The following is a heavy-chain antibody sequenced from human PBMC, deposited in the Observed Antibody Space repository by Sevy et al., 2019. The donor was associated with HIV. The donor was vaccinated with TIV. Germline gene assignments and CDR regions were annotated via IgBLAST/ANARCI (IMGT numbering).Heavy chain of an antibody. Sequence: SETLSLTCTVSGGSISSYYWSWIRQPPGMGLEWIGYIYYSGSTNYNPSLKSRVTISVDTSKNQFSLKLSSVTAADTAVYYCARVSSDDFWSGYYIYYYYYGMDVWGQGTTVTVSS. D-gene: IGHD3-3*01. CDR3: ARVSSDDFWSGYYIYYYYYGMDV. V-gene: IGHV4-59*01. CDR2: IYYSGST. CDR1: GGSISSYY. J-gene: IGHJ6*02.